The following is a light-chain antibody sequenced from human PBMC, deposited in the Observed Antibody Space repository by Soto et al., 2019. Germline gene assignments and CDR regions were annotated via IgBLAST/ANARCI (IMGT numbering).Light chain of an antibody. V-gene: IGLV2-14*03. CDR1: SSDVGAYKY. CDR2: GVS. Sequence: QSALTQPASVSGSPGQSITISCTGTSSDVGAYKYVSWYQQHPGKAPKLIIYGVSNRPSGVSNRFSGSKSGNTAFLTISGLXPEDEAAYYCSSFTGTTTLDVFGTGTKATV. J-gene: IGLJ1*01. CDR3: SSFTGTTTLDV.